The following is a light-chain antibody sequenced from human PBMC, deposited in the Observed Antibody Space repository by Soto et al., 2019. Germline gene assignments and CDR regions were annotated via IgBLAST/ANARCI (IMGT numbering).Light chain of an antibody. CDR1: QSITRN. CDR3: QQYDTSPQT. V-gene: IGKV3-20*01. Sequence: IVMTQSPATRSLSPGERATLSCRASQSITRNLAWYQQSHGQAPRLLIYGASSRATGIPDRFSGSVSGTDGTLTISRLETEDGAVYYCQQYDTSPQTFGQGTKVDIK. J-gene: IGKJ1*01. CDR2: GAS.